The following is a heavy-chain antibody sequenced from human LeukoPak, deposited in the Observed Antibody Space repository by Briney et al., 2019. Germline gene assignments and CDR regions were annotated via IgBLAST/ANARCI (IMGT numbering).Heavy chain of an antibody. CDR1: GFTVSSNY. CDR2: IYSGGST. Sequence: GGSLRLSCVASGFTVSSNYMSWVRQGPGKGLEWVSLIYSGGSTNYADSVKGRFTISRDNSENTLYLQMNSLRAGDTAVYYCVRAQTYSWFDPWGQGTLVTVSS. CDR3: VRAQTYSWFDP. J-gene: IGHJ5*02. V-gene: IGHV3-66*01.